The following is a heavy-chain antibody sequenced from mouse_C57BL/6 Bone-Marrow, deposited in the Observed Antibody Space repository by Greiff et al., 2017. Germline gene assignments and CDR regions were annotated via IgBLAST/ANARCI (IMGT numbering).Heavy chain of an antibody. CDR2: IWWDDDK. CDR1: GFSLSTFGMG. V-gene: IGHV8-8*01. CDR3: ARMNAPAGYYYGSSPPFAY. J-gene: IGHJ3*01. Sequence: QVTLKVSGPGILQPSQTLSLTCSFSGFSLSTFGMGVGWIRQPSGKGLEWLAHIWWDDDKYYNPALKSRLTISKDTSKNQVFLKIANVDTADTATYYCARMNAPAGYYYGSSPPFAYWGQGTLVTVSA. D-gene: IGHD1-1*01.